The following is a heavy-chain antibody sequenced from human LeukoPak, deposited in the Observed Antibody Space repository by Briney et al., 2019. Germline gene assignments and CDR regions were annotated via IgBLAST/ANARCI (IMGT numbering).Heavy chain of an antibody. D-gene: IGHD4-17*01. CDR3: TRMTTGHDY. CDR2: INHSGYT. J-gene: IGHJ4*02. CDR1: GVSFNNYY. Sequence: PSETLSLTCAVSGVSFNNYYWGWVRQTPGKGLEWIGEINHSGYTNDSPSLKSRVTLSIDTFRKQFSLNLRSVTVADTGIYYCTRMTTGHDYWGQGTLVTVSS. V-gene: IGHV4-34*01.